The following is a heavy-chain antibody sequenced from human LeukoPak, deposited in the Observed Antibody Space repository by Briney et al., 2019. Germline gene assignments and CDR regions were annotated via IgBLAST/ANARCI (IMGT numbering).Heavy chain of an antibody. D-gene: IGHD3-10*01. CDR2: ISAYNGNT. V-gene: IGHV1-18*01. Sequence: GASVKVSCKASGYTFTSYGISWVRQAPGQGLEWMGWISAYNGNTNYAQKLQGRVTMTTDTSTSTAYMELRSLRSDDTAVYYCARVHTYYYGSGSYLSDYWGRGTLVTVSS. CDR3: ARVHTYYYGSGSYLSDY. CDR1: GYTFTSYG. J-gene: IGHJ4*02.